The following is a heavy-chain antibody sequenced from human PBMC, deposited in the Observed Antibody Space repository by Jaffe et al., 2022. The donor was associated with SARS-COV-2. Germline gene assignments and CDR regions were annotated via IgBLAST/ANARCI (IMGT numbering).Heavy chain of an antibody. D-gene: IGHD5-12*01. V-gene: IGHV4-59*01. Sequence: QVQLQESGPGLVKPSETLSLTCTVSGGSISSYYWSWIRQPPGKGLEWIGYIYYSGSTNYNPSLKSRVTISVDTSKNQFSLKLSSVTAADTAVYYCARDPGYDYHYYGMDVWGQGTTVTVSS. J-gene: IGHJ6*02. CDR2: IYYSGST. CDR1: GGSISSYY. CDR3: ARDPGYDYHYYGMDV.